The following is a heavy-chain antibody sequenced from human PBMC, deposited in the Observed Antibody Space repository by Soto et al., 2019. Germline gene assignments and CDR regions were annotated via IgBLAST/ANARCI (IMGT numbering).Heavy chain of an antibody. CDR3: ASSNYSFMGFDI. CDR2: IYHSGST. J-gene: IGHJ3*02. V-gene: IGHV4-4*02. Sequence: PSETLSLTCAVSGGSISSSNWWSWVRQPPGKGLEWIGEIYHSGSTNYNPSLKSRVTISVDKSENQFSLKLSSVTAADTAVYYCASSNYSFMGFDIWGQGTMVTVSS. CDR1: GGSISSSNW. D-gene: IGHD3-3*02.